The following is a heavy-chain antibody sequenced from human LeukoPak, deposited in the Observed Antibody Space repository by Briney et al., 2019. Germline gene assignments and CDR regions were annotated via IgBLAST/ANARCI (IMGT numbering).Heavy chain of an antibody. Sequence: GSLRLSCAASGFTFSNAWMSWIRQPPGKGLEWIGYIYNTGSANYNPSLKSRVTLSLDTSESQISLKLSSVTAADTAMYYCARDAGQWLGRYFDYWGQGTLVTVSS. V-gene: IGHV4-59*01. CDR1: GFTFSNAW. J-gene: IGHJ4*02. CDR3: ARDAGQWLGRYFDY. CDR2: IYNTGSA. D-gene: IGHD6-19*01.